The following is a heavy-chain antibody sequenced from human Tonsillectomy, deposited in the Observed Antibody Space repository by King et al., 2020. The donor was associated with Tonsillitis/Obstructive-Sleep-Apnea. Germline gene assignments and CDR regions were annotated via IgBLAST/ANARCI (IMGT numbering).Heavy chain of an antibody. J-gene: IGHJ4*02. V-gene: IGHV3-23*04. CDR1: GFTFSSYA. Sequence: VQLVESGGGLVQPGGSLRLSCAASGFTFSSYAMSWVRQAPGKGLEWVSLISGIGGSTYYADSVTGRFTISTDNSKNTLYLQMNSLRAEYTAVYYCAKTGPSCWPPLTDYWGQGTLGTVSS. CDR3: AKTGPSCWPPLTDY. D-gene: IGHD2-2*01. CDR2: ISGIGGST.